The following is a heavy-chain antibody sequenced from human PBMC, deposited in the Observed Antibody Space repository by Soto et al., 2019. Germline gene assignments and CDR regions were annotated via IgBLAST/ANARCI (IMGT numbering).Heavy chain of an antibody. Sequence: SETLSLTCTVSGGAISSYYCICIGHPPLKGLEWIGYIYYSGSTNYNPSLKSRVTISVDTSKNQFSLKLSSVTAADTAVYYCARYLSYDSSGYYDYFDYWGQGTLVTVSS. CDR2: IYYSGST. CDR3: ARYLSYDSSGYYDYFDY. V-gene: IGHV4-59*01. D-gene: IGHD3-22*01. CDR1: GGAISSYY. J-gene: IGHJ4*02.